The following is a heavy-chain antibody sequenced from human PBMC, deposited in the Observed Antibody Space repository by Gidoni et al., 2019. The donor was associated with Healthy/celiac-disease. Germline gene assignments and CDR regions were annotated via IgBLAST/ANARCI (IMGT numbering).Heavy chain of an antibody. CDR3: AGAREDIVVVPAAILAFDI. Sequence: EVQLVESGGGLVQPGRSLRLSCAASGFTFDDYAVPWVRQAPGKGLEWVSGIIWNSCSIGYADSVKGRFTISRDNAKNSLYLQMNSLRAEDTALYYCAGAREDIVVVPAAILAFDIWGQGTMVTVSS. J-gene: IGHJ3*02. CDR1: GFTFDDYA. V-gene: IGHV3-9*01. D-gene: IGHD2-2*01. CDR2: IIWNSCSI.